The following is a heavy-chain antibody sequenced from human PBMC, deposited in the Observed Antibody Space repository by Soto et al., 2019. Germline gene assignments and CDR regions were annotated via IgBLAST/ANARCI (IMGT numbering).Heavy chain of an antibody. CDR3: ARVWGGAFDI. Sequence: SETLSLTCTVYGGSFSGYYWTWIRQPPGTGLEWIGEINHSGSTNYNPSLKSRVTISVDTSKNQFSLKLSSVTAADTAVYYCARVWGGAFDIWGQGTMVTVSS. D-gene: IGHD3-10*01. V-gene: IGHV4-34*01. J-gene: IGHJ3*02. CDR1: GGSFSGYY. CDR2: INHSGST.